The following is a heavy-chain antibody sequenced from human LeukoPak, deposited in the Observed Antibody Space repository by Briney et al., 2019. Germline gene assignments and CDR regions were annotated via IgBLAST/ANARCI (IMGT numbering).Heavy chain of an antibody. CDR1: GGTFSSYA. J-gene: IGHJ3*02. CDR3: ARGRPYAFDI. V-gene: IGHV1-69*01. Sequence: ASVKVSCKASGGTFSSYAVSWVRQAPGQGLEWVGGIILIFGTANYAQKFQGRVTITADESTSTVYMELSSLRSEDTAVYYCARGRPYAFDIWGQGTMVTVSS. CDR2: IILIFGTA.